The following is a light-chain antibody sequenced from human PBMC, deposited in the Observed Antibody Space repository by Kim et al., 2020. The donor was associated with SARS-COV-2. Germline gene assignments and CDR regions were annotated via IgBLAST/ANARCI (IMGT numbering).Light chain of an antibody. J-gene: IGKJ2*03. Sequence: SPGEGATLSCRASQSVDSSHLAWYQQKPGQAPRLLIYGTSSRAIGIPDRFSGYGSGTDFTLTINRLEPEDFAVYYCQQYGGSPMYSFGQGTKLEI. CDR3: QQYGGSPMYS. CDR1: QSVDSSH. CDR2: GTS. V-gene: IGKV3-20*01.